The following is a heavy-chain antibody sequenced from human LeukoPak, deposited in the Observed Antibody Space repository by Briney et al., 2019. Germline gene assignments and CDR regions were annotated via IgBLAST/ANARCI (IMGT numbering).Heavy chain of an antibody. CDR3: ARVRSGTYLDY. CDR2: INSGGSST. D-gene: IGHD1-26*01. J-gene: IGHJ4*02. Sequence: GGSLRLSCAASGFTFSSYWMHWVRQAPGKGLVWVSLINSGGSSTSYADSLKGRFTISRDNAKNTLYLQMNSLRAEDTAVYYCARVRSGTYLDYWGQGTLATVSS. V-gene: IGHV3-74*01. CDR1: GFTFSSYW.